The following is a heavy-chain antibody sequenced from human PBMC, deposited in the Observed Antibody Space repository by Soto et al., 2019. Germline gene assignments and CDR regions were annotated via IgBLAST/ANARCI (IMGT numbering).Heavy chain of an antibody. CDR2: ISAYNDNP. J-gene: IGHJ4*02. Sequence: ASVKVSCKASGYTFTNYGIIWVRQAPGQGLEWMGWISAYNDNPNYSQKFRGRVTITADESTNTAYMELNYLRSEDTAVYFCARELDPYYGGNSLSLDYWGQGTLVTVSS. D-gene: IGHD4-17*01. CDR3: ARELDPYYGGNSLSLDY. V-gene: IGHV1-18*01. CDR1: GYTFTNYG.